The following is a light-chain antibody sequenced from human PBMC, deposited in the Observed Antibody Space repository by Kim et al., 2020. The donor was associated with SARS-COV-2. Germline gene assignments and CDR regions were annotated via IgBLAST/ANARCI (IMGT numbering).Light chain of an antibody. Sequence: SSELTQDPAVSVALGQTVRITCQGDSLRSYYTTWYQQKPGQAPIVVVYGKNNRPSGIPDRFSGSSSGNTASLTITGTQAGDEADYYCNSRDNNDYVLLGG. J-gene: IGLJ2*01. V-gene: IGLV3-19*01. CDR1: SLRSYY. CDR2: GKN. CDR3: NSRDNNDYVL.